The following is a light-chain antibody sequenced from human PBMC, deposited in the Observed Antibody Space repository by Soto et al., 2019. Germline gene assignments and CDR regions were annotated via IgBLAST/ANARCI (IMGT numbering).Light chain of an antibody. CDR2: GAS. CDR1: QSVSSNS. V-gene: IGKV3-20*01. J-gene: IGKJ5*01. Sequence: EIVLTQSPGTLSLSPGERASLACRSSQSVSSNSLSWYHQKHGQPPMLLMYGASSRATGIPDRFSGSGSGTDFHLTITRLETADFAVYYCQQYGSSLITFGQGTRLEIK. CDR3: QQYGSSLIT.